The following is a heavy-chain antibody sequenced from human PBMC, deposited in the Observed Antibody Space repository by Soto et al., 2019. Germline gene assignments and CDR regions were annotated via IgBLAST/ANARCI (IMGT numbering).Heavy chain of an antibody. D-gene: IGHD3-22*01. CDR1: GYTFTSYG. Sequence: QVQQVQSGAEVKKPGASVKVSCKASGYTFTSYGISWVRQAPGQGLEWMGWISAYNGNTNYAQKLQVRVTMTTDTYTSTAYMELRSLRSAGTAVYYCAREGSDDSSGYYYAYGMYVWGQGTTVTVSS. J-gene: IGHJ6*01. V-gene: IGHV1-18*01. CDR2: ISAYNGNT. CDR3: AREGSDDSSGYYYAYGMYV.